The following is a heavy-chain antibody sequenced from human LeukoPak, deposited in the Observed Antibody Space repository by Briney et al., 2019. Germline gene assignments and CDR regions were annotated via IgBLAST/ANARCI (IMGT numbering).Heavy chain of an antibody. J-gene: IGHJ4*02. Sequence: PGGSLRLSCAASGFTVSSNYMSWVRQAPGKGLEWVSAISGSGGSTYYADSVKGRFTISRDNSKNTLYLQMNSLRAEDTAVYYCAKGSIQLWPRCYFDYWGQGTLVTVSS. D-gene: IGHD5-18*01. CDR2: ISGSGGST. V-gene: IGHV3-23*01. CDR1: GFTVSSNY. CDR3: AKGSIQLWPRCYFDY.